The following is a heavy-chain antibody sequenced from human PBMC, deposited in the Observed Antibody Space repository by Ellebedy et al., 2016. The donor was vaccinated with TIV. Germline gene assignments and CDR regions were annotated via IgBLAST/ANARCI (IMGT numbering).Heavy chain of an antibody. CDR3: AREYLVFDP. J-gene: IGHJ5*02. CDR1: GGSISSYY. D-gene: IGHD2-8*01. Sequence: MPSETLSLTCTVSGGSISSYYWSWIRQPPGKGLEWIGYIYYSGSTNYNPSLKSRVTISVDTSKNQFSLKLSSVTAADTAVYYCAREYLVFDPWGQGTLVTVSS. V-gene: IGHV4-59*01. CDR2: IYYSGST.